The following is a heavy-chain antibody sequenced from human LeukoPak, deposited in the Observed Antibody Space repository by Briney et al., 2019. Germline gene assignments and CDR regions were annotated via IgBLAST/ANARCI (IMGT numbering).Heavy chain of an antibody. CDR1: GGSISSGGYS. CDR2: IYHSGST. Sequence: SETLSLTCAVSGGSISSGGYSWSWIRQPPGKGLEWIGYIYHSGSTYYNPSLKSRVTISVDRSKNQFSLKLSSVTAADTAVYYCARRARSYWLDPWGQGTLVTVSS. J-gene: IGHJ5*02. CDR3: ARRARSYWLDP. V-gene: IGHV4-30-2*01.